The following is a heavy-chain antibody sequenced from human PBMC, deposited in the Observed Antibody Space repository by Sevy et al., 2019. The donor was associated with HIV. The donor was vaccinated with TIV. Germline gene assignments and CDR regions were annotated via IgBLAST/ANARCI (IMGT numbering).Heavy chain of an antibody. CDR3: PRGLYFDFGAY. Sequence: ASVKVSCKTSGYTFNNYGISWVREAPGQGLEWMGWISVYGETNYAQKVQDRLTVTTDTSTATAYMELRSLRSDDTAVYYCPRGLYFDFGAYWGQGTLVTVSS. D-gene: IGHD3-10*01. CDR1: GYTFNNYG. V-gene: IGHV1-18*01. J-gene: IGHJ4*02. CDR2: ISVYGET.